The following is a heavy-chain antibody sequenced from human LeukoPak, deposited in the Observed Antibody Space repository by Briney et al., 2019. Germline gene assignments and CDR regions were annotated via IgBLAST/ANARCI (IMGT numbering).Heavy chain of an antibody. Sequence: GGSLRLSCAASGFTFSSYAMNWVRQAPGKGLEWVSTISGGGGSTYYADSVKGRFTISRDNSKNTLYLQMNMVTSDDTAVYYCARGYGSSLFDHWGQGSLITVSS. V-gene: IGHV3-23*01. CDR2: ISGGGGST. D-gene: IGHD6-13*01. CDR3: ARGYGSSLFDH. CDR1: GFTFSSYA. J-gene: IGHJ4*02.